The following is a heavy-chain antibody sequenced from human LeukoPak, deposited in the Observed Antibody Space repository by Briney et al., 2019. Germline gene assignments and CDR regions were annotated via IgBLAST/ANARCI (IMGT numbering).Heavy chain of an antibody. CDR1: GGSISSYS. CDR3: ARVHSSSSGLSGIKSDAFDI. CDR2: IYTSGST. V-gene: IGHV4-4*07. D-gene: IGHD6-6*01. J-gene: IGHJ3*02. Sequence: SETLSLTCTVSGGSISSYSWSWIRQPAGKGLDWIGRIYTSGSTTYNPSLKSRVTMSVDTSKNLFSLKLSSVTAADTAVYYCARVHSSSSGLSGIKSDAFDIWGQGTMVTVSS.